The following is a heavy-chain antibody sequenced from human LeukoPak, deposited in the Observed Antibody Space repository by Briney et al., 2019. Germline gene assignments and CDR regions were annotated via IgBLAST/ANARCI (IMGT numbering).Heavy chain of an antibody. CDR2: IYPGDSDT. CDR1: GYSFTSYW. D-gene: IGHD5-24*01. V-gene: IGHV5-51*01. J-gene: IGHJ3*02. CDR3: ARVEMATETDAFDI. Sequence: PGESPKISCKGSGYSFTSYWIGWVRQMPGKGLEWMGIIYPGDSDTRYSPSFQGQVTISADKSISTAYLQWSSLEASDTAMYYCARVEMATETDAFDIWGQGTMVTVSS.